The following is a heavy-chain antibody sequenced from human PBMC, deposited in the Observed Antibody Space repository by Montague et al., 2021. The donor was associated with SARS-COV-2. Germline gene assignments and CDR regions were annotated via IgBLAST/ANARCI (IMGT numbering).Heavy chain of an antibody. CDR3: ARAFTDWLRYYGMDV. V-gene: IGHV4-39*01. Sequence: SETLSLTCTVSGGSISSSSYYWGWIRQPPGKGLEWIGSIYYSGSTYYNPSLKSRVTISVDTSKNQSSRKLSSVTTAGTAVYYCARAFTDWLRYYGMDVWGQGTPVTVSS. CDR1: GGSISSSSYY. J-gene: IGHJ6*02. CDR2: IYYSGST. D-gene: IGHD3-9*01.